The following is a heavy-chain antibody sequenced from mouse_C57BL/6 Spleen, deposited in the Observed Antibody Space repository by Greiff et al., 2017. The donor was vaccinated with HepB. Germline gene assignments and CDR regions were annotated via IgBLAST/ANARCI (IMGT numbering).Heavy chain of an antibody. CDR1: GFTFSNYW. J-gene: IGHJ3*01. CDR3: TGGYGSSYPLFAY. CDR2: IRLKSDNYAT. D-gene: IGHD1-1*01. Sequence: EVKVVESGGGLVQPGGSMKLSCVASGFTFSNYWMNWVRQSPEKGLEWVAQIRLKSDNYATHYAESVKGRFTISRDDSKSSVYLQMNNLRAEDTGIYYCTGGYGSSYPLFAYWGQGTLVTVSA. V-gene: IGHV6-3*01.